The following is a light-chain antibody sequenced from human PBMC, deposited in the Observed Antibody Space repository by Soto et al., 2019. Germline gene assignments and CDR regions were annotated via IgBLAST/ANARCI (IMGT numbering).Light chain of an antibody. J-gene: IGKJ4*01. V-gene: IGKV3-11*01. CDR1: QSVSTF. CDR2: DAS. Sequence: EIVLTQFPATLSLSPGERATLSCRASQSVSTFLAWYQQKPGQAPRLVVYDASKRATGIPARFSGSESGTDFTLTISSLEPEDFAVYYCQQRSSWRVTFGGGTKVEIK. CDR3: QQRSSWRVT.